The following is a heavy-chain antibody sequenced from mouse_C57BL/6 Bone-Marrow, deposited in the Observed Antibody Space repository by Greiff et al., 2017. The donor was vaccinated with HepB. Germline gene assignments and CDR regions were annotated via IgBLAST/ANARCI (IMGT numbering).Heavy chain of an antibody. V-gene: IGHV3-6*01. J-gene: IGHJ4*01. CDR3: ARNYGSSLPYAMDY. D-gene: IGHD1-1*01. CDR1: GYSITSGYY. CDR2: ISYDGSN. Sequence: EVKLQESGPGLVKPSQSLSLTCSVTGYSITSGYYWNWIRQFPGNKLEWMGYISYDGSNNYNPSLKNRISITRDTSKNQFFLKLNSVTTEDTATYYCARNYGSSLPYAMDYWGQGTSVTVSS.